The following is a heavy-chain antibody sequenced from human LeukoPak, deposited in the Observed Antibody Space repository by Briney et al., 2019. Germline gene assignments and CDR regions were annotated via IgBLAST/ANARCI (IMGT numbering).Heavy chain of an antibody. V-gene: IGHV3-30-3*01. Sequence: GGSLRLSCAASGFTFSGYAMHWVRQAPGKGLEWVAVISYDGSNKYYADSVKGRFTISRDNSKNTLYLQMNSLRAEDTAVYYCARETVTTDYYGMDVWGQGATVTVSS. D-gene: IGHD4-17*01. J-gene: IGHJ6*02. CDR3: ARETVTTDYYGMDV. CDR2: ISYDGSNK. CDR1: GFTFSGYA.